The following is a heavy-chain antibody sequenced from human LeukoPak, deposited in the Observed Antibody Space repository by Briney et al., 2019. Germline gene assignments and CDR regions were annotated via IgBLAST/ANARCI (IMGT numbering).Heavy chain of an antibody. CDR1: GFTFDDYA. CDR2: ISWNSGSI. CDR3: VRDAQLLYGNWFDP. D-gene: IGHD1-26*01. V-gene: IGHV3-9*01. J-gene: IGHJ5*02. Sequence: GRSLRLSCAASGFTFDDYAMHWVRQAPGKGLEWVSGISWNSGSIAYADSVKGRFTISRDNSRNTLYLQMNSLRAEDTAVYYCVRDAQLLYGNWFDPWGQGTLVSVSS.